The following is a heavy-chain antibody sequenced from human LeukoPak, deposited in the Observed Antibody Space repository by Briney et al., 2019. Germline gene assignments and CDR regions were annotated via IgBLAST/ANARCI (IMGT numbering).Heavy chain of an antibody. Sequence: GGSLRLSCAASGFTFSSYEMNWVRQAPGKGLEWVSYISSSGSTIYYADSMKGRFTISRDNAKNSLYLQMNSLRAEDTAVYYCARAWGNWNDIDYWGQGTLVTVSS. CDR3: ARAWGNWNDIDY. J-gene: IGHJ4*02. CDR1: GFTFSSYE. CDR2: ISSSGSTI. V-gene: IGHV3-48*03. D-gene: IGHD1-1*01.